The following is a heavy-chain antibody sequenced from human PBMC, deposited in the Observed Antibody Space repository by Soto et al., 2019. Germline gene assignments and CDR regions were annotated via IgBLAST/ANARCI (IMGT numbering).Heavy chain of an antibody. CDR1: SGSLSGYY. Sequence: QVQLHQWGAGLLKPSETLSLACSLYSGSLSGYYWSWIRQPPGKGLEWIGEISPSGTTNYSPSLKSRVSISVDPFKTQFSLNLTSLTAADTAVYYCGRTPKVSRSAQTRPDFWGQGSLVTVSS. CDR2: ISPSGTT. D-gene: IGHD6-6*01. J-gene: IGHJ4*02. V-gene: IGHV4-34*01. CDR3: GRTPKVSRSAQTRPDF.